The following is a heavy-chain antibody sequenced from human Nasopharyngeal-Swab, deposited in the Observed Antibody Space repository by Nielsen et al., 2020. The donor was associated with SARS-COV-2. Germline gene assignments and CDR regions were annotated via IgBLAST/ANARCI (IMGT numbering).Heavy chain of an antibody. Sequence: GESLKISCKGSGYSFTSYWIGWVRQMPGKGLEWMGIIYPGDSDTRYSPSFQGQVTLSADKSINTAYLQWSSLQASDTGIYYCVRGIDFDYWGQGTLVTVSS. CDR3: VRGIDFDY. D-gene: IGHD3-10*01. J-gene: IGHJ4*02. CDR1: GYSFTSYW. V-gene: IGHV5-51*01. CDR2: IYPGDSDT.